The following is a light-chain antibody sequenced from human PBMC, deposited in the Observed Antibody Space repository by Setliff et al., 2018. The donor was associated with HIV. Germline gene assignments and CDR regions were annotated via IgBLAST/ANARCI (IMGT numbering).Light chain of an antibody. CDR1: RSNIGNNY. Sequence: QSVLTQPPSVSAAPGQKVTISCSGSRSNIGNNYVSWYQQLPGTAPKLLIYENNKRPSGIPDRFSGSKSGTSATLGITGLQTGDEADYYCGAWDSSLTAVVFGGGTK. CDR3: GAWDSSLTAVV. J-gene: IGLJ2*01. CDR2: ENN. V-gene: IGLV1-51*02.